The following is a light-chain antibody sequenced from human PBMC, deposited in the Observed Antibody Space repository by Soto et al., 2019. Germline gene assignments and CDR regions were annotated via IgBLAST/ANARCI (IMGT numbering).Light chain of an antibody. J-gene: IGKJ2*01. V-gene: IGKV3-15*01. Sequence: EIVMTQSPASLSVSPGETATLSCRASQSISNSLAWYHQKPGQAPSLLIYGASTRATGIPARFSGSGSGTEFTLTISSLQSEDSALYYCQQYNSWPPRTFGQGTKLEIK. CDR1: QSISNS. CDR3: QQYNSWPPRT. CDR2: GAS.